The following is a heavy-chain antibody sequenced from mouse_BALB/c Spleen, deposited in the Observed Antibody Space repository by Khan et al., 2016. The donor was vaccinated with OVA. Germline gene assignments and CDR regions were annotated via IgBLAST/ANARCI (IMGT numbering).Heavy chain of an antibody. CDR2: ISPGSGDT. D-gene: IGHD3-1*01. CDR1: GYTFTDYY. J-gene: IGHJ3*01. Sequence: QVQLQQPGAELARPGASVKLSCKASGYTFTDYYINWVKQRTGQGLEWIGEISPGSGDTYYNERFKGKATLTADKSSRTAYMQSSSLTSEASAVYFGAGGNYVGYTFAYWGQGTLVTVSA. V-gene: IGHV1-77*01. CDR3: AGGNYVGYTFAY.